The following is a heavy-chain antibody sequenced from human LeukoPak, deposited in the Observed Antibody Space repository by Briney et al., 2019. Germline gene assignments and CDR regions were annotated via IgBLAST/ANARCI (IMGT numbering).Heavy chain of an antibody. CDR2: IYSGGAI. V-gene: IGHV3-53*01. CDR3: ARRPGN. Sequence: GGSLRLSCVASGFAVGSNYMSWVRQAPGKGLEWVSLIYSGGAIRYADSVKGRFTISRDSSKNTLSLQMNDLTVEDTARYYCARRPGNWGQGILVTVSS. CDR1: GFAVGSNY. D-gene: IGHD1-14*01. J-gene: IGHJ4*02.